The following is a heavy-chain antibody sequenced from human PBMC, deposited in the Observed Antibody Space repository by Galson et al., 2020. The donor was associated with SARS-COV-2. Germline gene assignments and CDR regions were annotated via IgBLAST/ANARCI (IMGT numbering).Heavy chain of an antibody. CDR1: GFPFDEYA. Sequence: GGSLRLSCTASGFPFDEYAMHWVRQAPGKGLEWVSGISWNSGSIGYAASVKGRFTISRDNAKNSLYLQMNSLRAEDTALYYCAKFGLAAEDAFDIWGQGTMVTVSS. D-gene: IGHD6-19*01. J-gene: IGHJ3*02. V-gene: IGHV3-9*01. CDR2: ISWNSGSI. CDR3: AKFGLAAEDAFDI.